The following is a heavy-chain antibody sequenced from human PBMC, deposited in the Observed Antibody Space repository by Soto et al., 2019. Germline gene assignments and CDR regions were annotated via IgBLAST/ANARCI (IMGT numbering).Heavy chain of an antibody. CDR3: ATQIQFGDYIQDAFDI. Sequence: PSETLSLTCTVSGGSISSYYWSWIRQPPGKGLEWNGYIYYSGSTNYNPSLMGRVTISVDTSKNQFSLRVSSVTAADTAVYFCATQIQFGDYIQDAFDIWGQGTMVTVAS. CDR1: GGSISSYY. V-gene: IGHV4-59*08. CDR2: IYYSGST. J-gene: IGHJ3*02. D-gene: IGHD4-17*01.